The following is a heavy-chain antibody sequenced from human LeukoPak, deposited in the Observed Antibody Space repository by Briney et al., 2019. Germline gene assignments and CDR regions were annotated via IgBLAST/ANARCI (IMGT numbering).Heavy chain of an antibody. CDR2: IYYSGSA. CDR3: ARGSYYYDSSGYYYYFDY. V-gene: IGHV4-31*03. J-gene: IGHJ4*02. CDR1: GGSISSGGYY. D-gene: IGHD3-22*01. Sequence: SETLSLTCTVSGGSISSGGYYWSWIRQHPGKGLEWIGYIYYSGSAYYHPSLKSRVTISVDTSKNQFSLKLSSVTAADTAVYYCARGSYYYDSSGYYYYFDYWGQGTLVTVSS.